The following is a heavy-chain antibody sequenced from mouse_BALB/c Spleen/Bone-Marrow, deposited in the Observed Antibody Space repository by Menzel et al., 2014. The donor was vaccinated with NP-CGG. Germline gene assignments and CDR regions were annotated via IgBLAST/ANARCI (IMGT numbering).Heavy chain of an antibody. CDR3: ARGNYGNYVDYFDY. J-gene: IGHJ2*01. D-gene: IGHD2-1*01. CDR1: GFTFSSYG. CDR2: LNSNGGST. V-gene: IGHV5-6-3*01. Sequence: EAQRGGSGGGLMQPGGSLKLSCAASGFTFSSYGMSWVRQTPDKRLGLVASLNSNGGSTYYTESMKGRFTISRNNAKNTLSLQMSSLKSEDTAMYYCARGNYGNYVDYFDYWGQGTPLTVSS.